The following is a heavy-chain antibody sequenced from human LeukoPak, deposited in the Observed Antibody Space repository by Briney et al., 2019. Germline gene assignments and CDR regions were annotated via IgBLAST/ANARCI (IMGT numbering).Heavy chain of an antibody. CDR2: ISGSGGST. J-gene: IGHJ4*02. V-gene: IGHV3-23*01. D-gene: IGHD1-26*01. CDR1: GFSFSSYW. Sequence: GGSLRLSCATAGFSFSSYWMSWVRQAPGKGLEWVSAISGSGGSTYYADSVKGRFTISRDNSKNTLYLQMNSLRAEDTAVYYCAKVRVGAFDYWGQGTLVTVSS. CDR3: AKVRVGAFDY.